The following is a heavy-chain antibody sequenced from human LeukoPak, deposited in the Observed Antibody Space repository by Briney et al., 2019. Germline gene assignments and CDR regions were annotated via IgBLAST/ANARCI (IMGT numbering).Heavy chain of an antibody. J-gene: IGHJ4*02. D-gene: IGHD5-24*01. CDR3: ARVRRPMATMYYFDY. CDR2: IYYSGST. Sequence: SETLSLTCTVSGGSISSYYGSWIRQPPGKGLEWIGYIYYSGSTNYNPSLKSRVTISVDTSKNQFSLKLSSVTAADTAVYYCARVRRPMATMYYFDYWGQGTLVTVSS. V-gene: IGHV4-59*01. CDR1: GGSISSYY.